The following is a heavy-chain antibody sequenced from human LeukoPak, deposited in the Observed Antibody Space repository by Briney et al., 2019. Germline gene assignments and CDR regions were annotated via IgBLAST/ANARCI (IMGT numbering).Heavy chain of an antibody. CDR1: GFTFSSYA. V-gene: IGHV3-30-3*01. Sequence: PGGPLRLSCAASGFTFSSYAMHWVRQAPGKGLEWVAVISYDGSNKYYADSVKGRFTISRDNSKNTLYLQMNSLRAEDTAVYYCARDYAARLDYWGQGTLVTVSS. J-gene: IGHJ4*02. CDR3: ARDYAARLDY. D-gene: IGHD6-6*01. CDR2: ISYDGSNK.